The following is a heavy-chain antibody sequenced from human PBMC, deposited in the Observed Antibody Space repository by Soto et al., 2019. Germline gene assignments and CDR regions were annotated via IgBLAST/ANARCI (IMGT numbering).Heavy chain of an antibody. D-gene: IGHD6-13*01. J-gene: IGHJ4*02. Sequence: SETLSLTCTVSGGSISSGGYYWSWIRQHPGKGLEWIGYIYYSGSTYYNPSLKSRVTISVDTSKNQFSLKLSSVTAADTAVYYCARQRLVAAGISFDYRGQGTLVTVSS. CDR1: GGSISSGGYY. CDR3: ARQRLVAAGISFDY. V-gene: IGHV4-31*03. CDR2: IYYSGST.